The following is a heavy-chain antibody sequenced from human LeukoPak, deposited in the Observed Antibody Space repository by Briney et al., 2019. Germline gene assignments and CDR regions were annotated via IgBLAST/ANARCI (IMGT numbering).Heavy chain of an antibody. J-gene: IGHJ5*02. D-gene: IGHD4-17*01. CDR3: ARDVHGDYGSGWFDP. V-gene: IGHV1-69*05. Sequence: SVKVSCKTSGGTFNNPAISWVRQAPGQGLEWLGGIMPLFGTAGYAQKFQGRVTITKDESTRTVYLELTSLTSDDAAVYYCARDVHGDYGSGWFDPWGQGTLVSVSS. CDR2: IMPLFGTA. CDR1: GGTFNNPA.